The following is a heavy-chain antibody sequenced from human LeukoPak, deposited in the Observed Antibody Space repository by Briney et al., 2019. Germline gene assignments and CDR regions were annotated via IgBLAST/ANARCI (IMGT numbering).Heavy chain of an antibody. V-gene: IGHV3-11*06. CDR1: GFTFSDYY. J-gene: IGHJ4*02. Sequence: GGSLRLSCAASGFTFSDYYMSWIRQAPGKGPEWVSYISSSSSYTNYADSVKGRFTISRDNAKNSLYLQMNSLRAEDTAVYYCARGVIGFGEFLDYWGQGTLVTVSS. CDR2: ISSSSSYT. D-gene: IGHD3-10*01. CDR3: ARGVIGFGEFLDY.